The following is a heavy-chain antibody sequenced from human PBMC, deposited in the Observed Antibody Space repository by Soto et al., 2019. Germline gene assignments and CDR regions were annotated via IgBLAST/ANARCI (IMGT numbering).Heavy chain of an antibody. Sequence: SETLSLTCTVSGGSISSYYWSWIRQPPGKGLEWIGYIYYSGSTNYNPSIKSRVTISVETSKNQFSLKLSAVTAADTAVYYCARGYYDSSGYYYSDYWGQGTLVTVSS. J-gene: IGHJ4*02. V-gene: IGHV4-59*01. D-gene: IGHD3-22*01. CDR2: IYYSGST. CDR1: GGSISSYY. CDR3: ARGYYDSSGYYYSDY.